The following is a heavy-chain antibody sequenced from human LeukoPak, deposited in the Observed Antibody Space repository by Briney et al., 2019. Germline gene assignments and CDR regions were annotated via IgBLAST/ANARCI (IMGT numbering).Heavy chain of an antibody. CDR1: GFTFSSYA. Sequence: RTGGSLRLSCAASGFTFSSYAMHWVRQAPGKGLEWVAVISYDGSNKYYADSVKGRFTISRDNSKNTLYLQMNSLRPEDTAVYYCAKGSYFYDNSGYYLLSSDAFDIWGQGTMVTVSS. D-gene: IGHD3-22*01. V-gene: IGHV3-30*04. J-gene: IGHJ3*02. CDR2: ISYDGSNK. CDR3: AKGSYFYDNSGYYLLSSDAFDI.